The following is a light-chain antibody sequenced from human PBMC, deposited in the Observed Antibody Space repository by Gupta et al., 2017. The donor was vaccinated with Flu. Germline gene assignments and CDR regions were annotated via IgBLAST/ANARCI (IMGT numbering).Light chain of an antibody. CDR1: SGSIAINY. J-gene: IGLJ3*02. CDR2: EDN. CDR3: QSYDSTHWV. Sequence: NFMLTQPHSVSESPGKTVTISCTRSSGSIAINYVQWYQQRPGSSPTTVIYEDNRRPSGVPDRFSGSIDSSSNSASLTISGLKTGDEADYYCQSYDSTHWVFGGGTKLTVL. V-gene: IGLV6-57*01.